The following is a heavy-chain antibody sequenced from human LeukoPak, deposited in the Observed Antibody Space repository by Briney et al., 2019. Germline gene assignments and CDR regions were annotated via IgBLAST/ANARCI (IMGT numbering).Heavy chain of an antibody. Sequence: PSETLSLTCTVSGGSISSGDYYWSWIRQPPGKGLEWIGHIYYSGSTYYNPSLKSRVTISVDTSKNQFSLKLSSVTAADTAVYYCARGSSSGWFLIDYWGQGTLVTVSS. CDR1: GGSISSGDYY. V-gene: IGHV4-30-4*01. J-gene: IGHJ4*02. CDR3: ARGSSSGWFLIDY. CDR2: IYYSGST. D-gene: IGHD6-19*01.